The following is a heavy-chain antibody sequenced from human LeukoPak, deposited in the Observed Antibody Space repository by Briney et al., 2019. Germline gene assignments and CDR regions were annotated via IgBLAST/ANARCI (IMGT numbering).Heavy chain of an antibody. CDR3: ATTSYYYGSGSIHAFDI. D-gene: IGHD3-10*01. V-gene: IGHV4-34*01. Sequence: SETLSLTCAVYGGSFSGYYWSWIRQPPGKGLEWIGEINHSGSTNHNPSLKSRVTISVDTSKNQFSLKLSSVTAADTAVYYCATTSYYYGSGSIHAFDIWGQGTMVTVSS. J-gene: IGHJ3*02. CDR2: INHSGST. CDR1: GGSFSGYY.